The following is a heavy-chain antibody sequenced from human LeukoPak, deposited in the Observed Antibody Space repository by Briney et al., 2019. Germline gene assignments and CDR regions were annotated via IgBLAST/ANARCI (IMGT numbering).Heavy chain of an antibody. V-gene: IGHV3-30*02. CDR2: IRYDGSNK. Sequence: PGGSLRLSCAASGFTFSSYGMHWVRQAPGKGLEWVAFIRYDGSNKYYADSVKGRFTISRDNSKNTLYLQMNSLRAEDTAVYYCAKDLVIYGSGWDYFDYWGQGTLVTVSS. D-gene: IGHD3-10*01. CDR3: AKDLVIYGSGWDYFDY. CDR1: GFTFSSYG. J-gene: IGHJ4*02.